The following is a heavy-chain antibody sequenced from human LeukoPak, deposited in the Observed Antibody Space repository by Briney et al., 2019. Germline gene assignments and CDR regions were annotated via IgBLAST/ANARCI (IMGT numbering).Heavy chain of an antibody. CDR1: GFTFSSYS. D-gene: IGHD3-10*02. CDR3: ARDLFSVLNLQNVR. Sequence: KAGGSLRLSCAASGFTFSSYSMNWVRQAPGKGLEWVSSISSSSSYIYYADSVKGRFTISRDNAKNSLYLQMNSLRAEDTAVYYCARDLFSVLNLQNVRWGQGTLVTVSS. V-gene: IGHV3-21*01. CDR2: ISSSSSYI. J-gene: IGHJ4*02.